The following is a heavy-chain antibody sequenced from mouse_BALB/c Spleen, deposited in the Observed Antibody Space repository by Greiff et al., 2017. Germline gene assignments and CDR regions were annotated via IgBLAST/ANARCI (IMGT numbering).Heavy chain of an antibody. CDR1: GFSLTSYG. CDR3: AREFSHYYGSSYLYAMDY. V-gene: IGHV2-9*02. CDR2: IWAGGST. J-gene: IGHJ4*01. D-gene: IGHD1-1*01. Sequence: VQLQESGPGLVAPSQSLSITCTVSGFSLTSYGVHWVRQPPGKGLEWLGVIWAGGSTNYNSALMSRLSISKDNSKSQVFLKMNSLQTDDTAMYYCAREFSHYYGSSYLYAMDYWGQGTSVTVSS.